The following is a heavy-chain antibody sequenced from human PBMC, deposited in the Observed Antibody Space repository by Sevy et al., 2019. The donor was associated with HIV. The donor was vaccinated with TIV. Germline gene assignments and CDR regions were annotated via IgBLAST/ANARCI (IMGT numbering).Heavy chain of an antibody. D-gene: IGHD1-1*01. J-gene: IGHJ4*02. CDR2: IGSSSTYI. V-gene: IGHV3-21*01. CDR3: ARGQNGKYDY. Sequence: GGSLRLSCAASGFTFSSYSMTWVRQAPGKGLEWVSSIGSSSTYIFYADSVKGRFTISRDNAKNSLYLQMNTLRAEDSALYYCARGQNGKYDYWGQGTLVTVSS. CDR1: GFTFSSYS.